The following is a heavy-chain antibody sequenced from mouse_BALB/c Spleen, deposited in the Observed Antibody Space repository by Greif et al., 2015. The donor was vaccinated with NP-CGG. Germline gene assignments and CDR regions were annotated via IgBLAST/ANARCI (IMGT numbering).Heavy chain of an antibody. CDR1: GYSFTSYW. D-gene: IGHD2-1*01. CDR3: TRSLYGNYFYAMDY. CDR2: IYPGNSDT. J-gene: IGHJ4*01. V-gene: IGHV1-5*01. Sequence: VQLQQSGTVLARPGASVKMSCKASGYSFTSYWMHWVKQRPGQGLEWIGAIYPGNSDTSYNQKFKGKAKLTAVTSASTAYMELSSLTNEDSAVYYCTRSLYGNYFYAMDYWGQGTSVTVSS.